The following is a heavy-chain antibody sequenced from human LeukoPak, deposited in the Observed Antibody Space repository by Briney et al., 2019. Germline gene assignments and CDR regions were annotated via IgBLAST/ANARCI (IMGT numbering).Heavy chain of an antibody. V-gene: IGHV1-8*01. CDR1: GYTFTSYD. CDR3: ARDRYCSGGSCYFPDV. CDR2: MNPNSGNT. D-gene: IGHD2-15*01. J-gene: IGHJ6*02. Sequence: ASVKVSCKASGYTFTSYDINWVRQATGQGLEWMGWMNPNSGNTGYAQKFQGRVTMTRNIFISTAYMELSSLRSEDTAVYYCARDRYCSGGSCYFPDVWGQGTTVTVSS.